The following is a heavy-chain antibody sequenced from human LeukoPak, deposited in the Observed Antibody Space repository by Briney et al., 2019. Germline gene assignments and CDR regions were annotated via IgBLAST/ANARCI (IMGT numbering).Heavy chain of an antibody. D-gene: IGHD3-3*01. J-gene: IGHJ5*02. Sequence: SETLSLTCTVSGGSISSYYWSWIRQPPGKGLEWIGYIYYSGSTYYNPSLKSRVTISVDTSKNQFSLKLSSVTAADTAVYYCARAYDFWSGYYWFDPWGQGTLVTVSS. CDR3: ARAYDFWSGYYWFDP. CDR1: GGSISSYY. V-gene: IGHV4-59*12. CDR2: IYYSGST.